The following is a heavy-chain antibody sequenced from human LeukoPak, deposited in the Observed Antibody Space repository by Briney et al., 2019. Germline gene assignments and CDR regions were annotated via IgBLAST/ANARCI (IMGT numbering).Heavy chain of an antibody. J-gene: IGHJ1*01. CDR1: GFSFSSYS. CDR2: ISGSSSTI. Sequence: GGSLRLSCAASGFSFSSYSMNWVRQAPGKGLEWVSYISGSSSTIYYADSVKGRFTISRDNAKNSLYLQMNSLRAEDTAVYYCARDLGELPRQIGYFQHWGQGTLVTVSS. D-gene: IGHD3-16*01. CDR3: ARDLGELPRQIGYFQH. V-gene: IGHV3-48*04.